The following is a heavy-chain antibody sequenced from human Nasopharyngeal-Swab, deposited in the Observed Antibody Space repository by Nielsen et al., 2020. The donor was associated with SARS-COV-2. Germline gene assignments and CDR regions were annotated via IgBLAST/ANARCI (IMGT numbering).Heavy chain of an antibody. J-gene: IGHJ3*02. CDR3: ARDGNCSGGSCDAFDI. V-gene: IGHV4-34*01. D-gene: IGHD2-15*01. CDR1: GGSFSGYY. CDR2: INHSGST. Sequence: SETLSLTCAVYGGSFSGYYWSWIRQPPGKGLEWIGEINHSGSTNYNPSLKSRVTISVDTSKNQFSLKLSSVTAADTAVYYCARDGNCSGGSCDAFDIWGQGTMVTVSS.